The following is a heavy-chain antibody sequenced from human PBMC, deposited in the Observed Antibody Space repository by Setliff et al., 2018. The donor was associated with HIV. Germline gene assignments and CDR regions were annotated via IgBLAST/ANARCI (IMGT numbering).Heavy chain of an antibody. CDR2: ISGGGRTT. D-gene: IGHD2-8*02. CDR3: ARAKECSVPGGCWHGAFDV. V-gene: IGHV3-11*04. J-gene: IGHJ3*01. CDR1: GFPFSDYY. Sequence: PGGSLRLSCAASGFPFSDYYMSWIRQAPGKGLECVSYISGGGRTTFDANSVKGRFTISRDNVKNSVSLQMTSLRVEDTAVYYCARAKECSVPGGCWHGAFDVWGHGTTVTVSS.